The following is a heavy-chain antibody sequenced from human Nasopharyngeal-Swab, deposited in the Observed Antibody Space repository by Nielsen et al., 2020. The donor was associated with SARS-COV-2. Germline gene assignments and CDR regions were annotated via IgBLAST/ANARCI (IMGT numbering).Heavy chain of an antibody. Sequence: GESLKISCAASGFSFDDYTMHWVRQAPGKGLEWVSLISWDGGNTYCADSVRGRFTISRDNSKNSLYLQMNSLRTEDTALYYCAKDSYSSGWIDYWGQGTLVTVSS. CDR2: ISWDGGNT. D-gene: IGHD6-19*01. V-gene: IGHV3-43*01. CDR1: GFSFDDYT. CDR3: AKDSYSSGWIDY. J-gene: IGHJ4*02.